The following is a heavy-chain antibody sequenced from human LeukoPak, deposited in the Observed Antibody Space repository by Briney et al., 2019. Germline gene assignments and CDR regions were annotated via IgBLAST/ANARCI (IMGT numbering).Heavy chain of an antibody. V-gene: IGHV3-30*18. CDR3: AKGYGSGSYIFDY. CDR1: GFTFSSYG. D-gene: IGHD3-10*01. J-gene: IGHJ4*02. CDR2: ISYDGSNK. Sequence: GGSLRLSCVVSGFTFSSYGMNWVRQAPGKGLEWVAFISYDGSNKYYADSVKGRFTISRDNSKNTLYLQMNSLRGEDTAVYYCAKGYGSGSYIFDYWGQGTLVTVAS.